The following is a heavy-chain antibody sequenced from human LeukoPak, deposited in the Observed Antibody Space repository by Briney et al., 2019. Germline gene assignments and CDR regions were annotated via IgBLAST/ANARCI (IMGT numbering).Heavy chain of an antibody. J-gene: IGHJ3*02. D-gene: IGHD3-22*01. CDR2: IYYSGST. Sequence: SETLSLTCAVSGGPLTSYYWSWIRQPPGKGLEWIGFIYYSGSTNYNPSLKSRVTISVDTSKNQFSLKLSSVTAADTAVYYCARHYRYYDSSGYYVGAFDIWGQGTMVTVSS. CDR1: GGPLTSYY. CDR3: ARHYRYYDSSGYYVGAFDI. V-gene: IGHV4-59*08.